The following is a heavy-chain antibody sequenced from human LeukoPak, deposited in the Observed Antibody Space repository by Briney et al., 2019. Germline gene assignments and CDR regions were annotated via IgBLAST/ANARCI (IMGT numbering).Heavy chain of an antibody. CDR2: INPNSGGT. CDR1: GYTFTGYY. V-gene: IGHV1-2*02. J-gene: IGHJ4*02. CDR3: ARDRGNDYFSDY. D-gene: IGHD2/OR15-2a*01. Sequence: ASVKVSCKASGYTFTGYYMHWVRQAPGQGLEWMGWINPNSGGTNYAQKFQGRVTMTRDTSISTAYMELSRLRSDDTAVYYCARDRGNDYFSDYWGQGTLVTVSS.